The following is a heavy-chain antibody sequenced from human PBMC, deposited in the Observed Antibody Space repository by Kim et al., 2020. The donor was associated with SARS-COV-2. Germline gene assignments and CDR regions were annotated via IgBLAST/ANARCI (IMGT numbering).Heavy chain of an antibody. J-gene: IGHJ4*02. V-gene: IGHV3-48*02. CDR2: ISSSSTI. CDR3: ARDKYGSGDY. Sequence: GGSLRLSCAASGFTFSSYSMNWVRQAPGKGLEWISYISSSSTIKYADSVKGRFTISRDNAKNSLYLQMNSLRDEDTAVYYCARDKYGSGDYWGQGTLVTVSS. D-gene: IGHD3-10*01. CDR1: GFTFSSYS.